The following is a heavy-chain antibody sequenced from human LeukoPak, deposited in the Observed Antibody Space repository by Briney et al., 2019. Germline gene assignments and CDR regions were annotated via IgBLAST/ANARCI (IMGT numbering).Heavy chain of an antibody. CDR3: ARDLFGSGSFYGF. V-gene: IGHV3-21*06. D-gene: IGHD3-10*01. Sequence: GGSLRLSCAASGFTFSSYSMNWVRQTPGKGLEWVSSITSSSAYIYYADSVKGRFTISRDNAKNSLYLQMNSLRAEDTAVYYCARDLFGSGSFYGFWGQGTLVTVSS. J-gene: IGHJ4*02. CDR1: GFTFSSYS. CDR2: ITSSSAYI.